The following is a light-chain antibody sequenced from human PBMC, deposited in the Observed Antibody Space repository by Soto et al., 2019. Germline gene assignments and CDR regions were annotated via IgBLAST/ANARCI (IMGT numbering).Light chain of an antibody. CDR3: TAWDDTLRGPL. CDR1: SSNIGSNY. CDR2: RNN. Sequence: QSVLTQPPSASGTPGQRVTISCSGSSSNIGSNYVYWYQQLPGTAPKLLIYRNNQRPLGVPDRFSGSKSGPSASLAISGVRSEDEADYYCTAWDDTLRGPLFGGGTKLTVL. V-gene: IGLV1-47*01. J-gene: IGLJ2*01.